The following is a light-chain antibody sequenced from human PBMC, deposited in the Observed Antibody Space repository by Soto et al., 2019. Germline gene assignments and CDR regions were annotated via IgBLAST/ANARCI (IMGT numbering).Light chain of an antibody. CDR3: QQSGSLPKT. CDR2: DAS. V-gene: IGKV3-20*01. J-gene: IGKJ2*01. Sequence: EIVLTQSPGTLSLSPGERATLSCRASQSVTSNYLAWYQQKPCQAPRLLIYDASSRATGIPYRFSGSGSGTDFTITISRLETEDVAVYYCQQSGSLPKTFGQGTKLEIK. CDR1: QSVTSNY.